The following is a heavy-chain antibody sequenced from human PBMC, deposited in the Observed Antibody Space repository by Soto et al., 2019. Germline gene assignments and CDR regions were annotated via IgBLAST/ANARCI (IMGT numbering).Heavy chain of an antibody. CDR1: GGTFSSYA. Sequence: SVKVSCKASGGTFSSYAISWVRQTPGQGLEWMGGIIPIFGTANYAQKFQGRVTITADKSTSTAYMELSSLRSEDTAVYYCARVGWVFGVVIHPLNWFDPWGQGTLVTVSS. D-gene: IGHD3-3*01. CDR3: ARVGWVFGVVIHPLNWFDP. J-gene: IGHJ5*02. CDR2: IIPIFGTA. V-gene: IGHV1-69*06.